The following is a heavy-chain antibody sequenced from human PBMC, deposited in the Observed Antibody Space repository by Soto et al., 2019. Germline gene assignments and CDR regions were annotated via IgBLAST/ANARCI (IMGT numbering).Heavy chain of an antibody. V-gene: IGHV5-51*01. CDR3: ARAASDEAIPGDAFDI. D-gene: IGHD6-25*01. Sequence: GESLKISCKGSGYSFTSYWIGWVRQMPGKGLEWMGIIYPGDSDTRYSPSFQGQVTISADKSISTAYLQWSSLKASDTAMYYCARAASDEAIPGDAFDIWGQGTMVTVSS. CDR2: IYPGDSDT. J-gene: IGHJ3*02. CDR1: GYSFTSYW.